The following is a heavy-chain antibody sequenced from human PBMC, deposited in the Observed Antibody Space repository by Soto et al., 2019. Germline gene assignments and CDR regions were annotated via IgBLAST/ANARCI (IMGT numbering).Heavy chain of an antibody. CDR3: ARGSSSWYPYFDP. J-gene: IGHJ5*02. D-gene: IGHD6-13*01. V-gene: IGHV3-53*01. CDR1: GFTVTNNY. CDR2: IYSGGST. Sequence: GVSLRLSCVVSGFTVTNNYMNWVRQAPGKGLEWVSVIYSGGSTYYADSLRGRFTISRDNSKNTLYLQMNSLRAEDTAVYYCARGSSSWYPYFDPWGQGTLVTVSS.